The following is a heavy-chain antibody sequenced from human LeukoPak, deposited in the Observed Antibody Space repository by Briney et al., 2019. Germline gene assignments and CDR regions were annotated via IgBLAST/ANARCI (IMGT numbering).Heavy chain of an antibody. CDR2: IKQDGSER. Sequence: GGSLRLSCAASGFTFTSYWMSWVRQVPGKGLEWVANIKQDGSERYYVDSVKGRFTISRDNAKNSLFLRMNSLRAEDTAVYYCAKDSSYYYLDYWGQGTLVTVSS. CDR1: GFTFTSYW. V-gene: IGHV3-7*01. D-gene: IGHD3-22*01. J-gene: IGHJ4*02. CDR3: AKDSSYYYLDY.